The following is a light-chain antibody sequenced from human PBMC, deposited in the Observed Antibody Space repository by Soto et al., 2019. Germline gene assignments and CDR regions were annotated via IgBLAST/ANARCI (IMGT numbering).Light chain of an antibody. V-gene: IGLV2-14*01. J-gene: IGLJ1*01. CDR2: EVT. CDR1: SSDVGAYNY. Sequence: QSFLTQPASVSGSPGQSITISCTGTSSDVGAYNYVSWYQHHPGKASKLMIYEVTNRPSGVSNRFSGSKSGNTASLTISGLQAEDEADYYCNSYTTNSNRVFGTGTKVTVL. CDR3: NSYTTNSNRV.